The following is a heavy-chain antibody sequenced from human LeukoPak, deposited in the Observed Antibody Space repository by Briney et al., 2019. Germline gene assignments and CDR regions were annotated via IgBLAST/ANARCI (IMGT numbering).Heavy chain of an antibody. J-gene: IGHJ5*02. D-gene: IGHD6-19*01. CDR3: ARVGQWLVGNDWFDP. CDR2: INPNSGDT. V-gene: IGHV1-2*02. Sequence: ASVKVSCKASEYTFTAYYVHWVRRAPGQGLEWMGWINPNSGDTNFAQNFQGRVTMTRDTSISTVYMELSRLRSDDTAVYYCARVGQWLVGNDWFDPWGQGTLVTVSS. CDR1: EYTFTAYY.